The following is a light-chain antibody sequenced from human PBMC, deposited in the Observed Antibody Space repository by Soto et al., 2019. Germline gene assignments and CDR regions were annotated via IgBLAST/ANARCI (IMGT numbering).Light chain of an antibody. V-gene: IGLV2-14*01. Sequence: QSALTQPASVSGSPGQSNTISCTGTSNDIGANDYVSWYQHHPGQAPKILIYEAANRPSGVSHRFSGSKSGNTASLTISGLQAEDEADYFCTSYTSTSTLVFGGGTQLTVL. CDR2: EAA. J-gene: IGLJ7*01. CDR1: SNDIGANDY. CDR3: TSYTSTSTLV.